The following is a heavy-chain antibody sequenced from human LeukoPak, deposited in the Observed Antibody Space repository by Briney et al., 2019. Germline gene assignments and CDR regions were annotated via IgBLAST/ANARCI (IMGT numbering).Heavy chain of an antibody. CDR3: ARGKAGYSYGFYFDY. Sequence: PSETLSLTCTVSGGSISSSSYYWGWIRQPPGKGLEWIGSIYYSGSTYYNPSLKSRVTISVDTSKNQFSLKLSSVTAADTAVYYCARGKAGYSYGFYFDYWGQGTLVTVSS. J-gene: IGHJ4*02. D-gene: IGHD5-18*01. CDR1: GGSISSSSYY. V-gene: IGHV4-39*01. CDR2: IYYSGST.